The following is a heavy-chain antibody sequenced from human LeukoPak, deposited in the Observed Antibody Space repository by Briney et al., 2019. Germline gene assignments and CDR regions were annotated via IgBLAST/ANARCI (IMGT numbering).Heavy chain of an antibody. V-gene: IGHV4-59*12. J-gene: IGHJ4*02. CDR1: GASISSYY. Sequence: SETLSLTCTVSGASISSYYWSWIRQPPGKRLEWIGYIYYSGSANYNPSLKSRVTISVDTSKNQFSLKLSSVTAADTAVYYCARVVGIAVAGDFDYWGQGTLVTVSS. D-gene: IGHD6-19*01. CDR2: IYYSGSA. CDR3: ARVVGIAVAGDFDY.